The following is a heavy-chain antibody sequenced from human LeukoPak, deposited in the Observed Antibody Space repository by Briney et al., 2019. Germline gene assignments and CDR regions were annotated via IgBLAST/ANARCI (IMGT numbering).Heavy chain of an antibody. Sequence: SQTLSLTCAISGDSVSSNNAAWNWIRQSPSRGLEWLGRTYYRSKWYNDYAVSVKSRITISPDTSKNQFSLQLNSVTPEDTAVYYCAGGGLDYSSSSWNFGYWGQGTLVTVSS. CDR3: AGGGLDYSSSSWNFGY. CDR1: GDSVSSNNAA. CDR2: TYYRSKWYN. V-gene: IGHV6-1*01. J-gene: IGHJ4*02. D-gene: IGHD6-6*01.